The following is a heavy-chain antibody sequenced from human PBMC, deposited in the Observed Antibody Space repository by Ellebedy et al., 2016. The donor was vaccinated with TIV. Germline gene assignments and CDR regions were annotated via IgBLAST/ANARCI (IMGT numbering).Heavy chain of an antibody. CDR1: GYTFTSYG. CDR2: ISAYNGNT. CDR3: ARDRFDSGSYFIDY. Sequence: ASVKVSXXASGYTFTSYGISWVRQAPGQGLEWMGWISAYNGNTNYAQKLQGRVTMTTDTSTSTAYMELSRLRSDDTAVYYCARDRFDSGSYFIDYWGQGTLVTVSS. V-gene: IGHV1-18*01. D-gene: IGHD1-26*01. J-gene: IGHJ4*02.